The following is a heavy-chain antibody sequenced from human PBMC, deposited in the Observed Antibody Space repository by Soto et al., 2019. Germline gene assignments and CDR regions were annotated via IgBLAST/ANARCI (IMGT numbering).Heavy chain of an antibody. CDR1: GDSITSSNR. Sequence: AETLSLTCAVSGDSITSSNRWRWVRQPRGRGLGWLGQISHSGSTDYNPSLKSRVTISVDKSKNSLSLKLRSVTAEDTALYYCASGYFPGFEYWGQGTLVTVSS. J-gene: IGHJ4*02. CDR2: ISHSGST. V-gene: IGHV4-4*02. D-gene: IGHD5-18*01. CDR3: ASGYFPGFEY.